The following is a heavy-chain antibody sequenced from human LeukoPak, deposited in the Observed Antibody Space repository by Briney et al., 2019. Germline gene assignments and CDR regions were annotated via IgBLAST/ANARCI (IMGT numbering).Heavy chain of an antibody. J-gene: IGHJ3*02. CDR3: ARDWVDSSGYYYGAFDI. V-gene: IGHV3-7*01. CDR2: IKQDGSEE. CDR1: GFTFSSYC. D-gene: IGHD3-22*01. Sequence: GGSLRLSCAASGFTFSSYCMSWVRQAPGKGLEWVANIKQDGSEEYYVDSVKGRFTISRDNAKNSLYLQMNSLRAEDTAVYYCARDWVDSSGYYYGAFDIWGQGTMVTVSS.